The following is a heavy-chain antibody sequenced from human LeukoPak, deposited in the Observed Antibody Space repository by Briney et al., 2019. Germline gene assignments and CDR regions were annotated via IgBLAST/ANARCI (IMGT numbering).Heavy chain of an antibody. CDR3: AKPSLYYYDTSGYYRYWYFDL. J-gene: IGHJ2*01. Sequence: GSLRLSCAASGFTFSSYSMNWVRQAPGKGLEWVSSISSSSSYIYYADSVKGRFTISRDNSKNTLYLQMNSLRAEDTAVYYCAKPSLYYYDTSGYYRYWYFDLWGRGTLVTVSS. V-gene: IGHV3-21*01. CDR2: ISSSSSYI. D-gene: IGHD3-22*01. CDR1: GFTFSSYS.